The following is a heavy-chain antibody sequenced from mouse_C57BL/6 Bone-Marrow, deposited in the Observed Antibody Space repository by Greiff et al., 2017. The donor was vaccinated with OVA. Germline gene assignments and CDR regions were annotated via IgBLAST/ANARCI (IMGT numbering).Heavy chain of an antibody. CDR2: INPYNGGT. J-gene: IGHJ2*01. D-gene: IGHD3-1*01. CDR1: GYTFTDYY. Sequence: EVQLQESGPVLVKPGASVKMSCKASGYTFTDYYMNWVKQSHGKSLEWIGVINPYNGGTSYNQKFKGKATLTVDKSSSTAYMGLNSLTSEDSAVYYCARWVGAYWGQGTTLTVSS. V-gene: IGHV1-19*01. CDR3: ARWVGAY.